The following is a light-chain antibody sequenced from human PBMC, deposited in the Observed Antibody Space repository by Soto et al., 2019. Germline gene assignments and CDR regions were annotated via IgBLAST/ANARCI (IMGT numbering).Light chain of an antibody. J-gene: IGKJ1*01. CDR2: GAS. Sequence: EIVMTQSPATLSVSPGERVTLSCRASQSVSSRLAWYQQKPGQSPRLLIYGASTRATGIPARFSGSGSGTEFTLTISSLQSEDFGVYYCHQYNNLWTFGQGTKVELK. CDR3: HQYNNLWT. CDR1: QSVSSR. V-gene: IGKV3-15*01.